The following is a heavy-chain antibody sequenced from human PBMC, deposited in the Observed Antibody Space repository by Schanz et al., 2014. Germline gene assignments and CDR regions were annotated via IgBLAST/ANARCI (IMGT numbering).Heavy chain of an antibody. D-gene: IGHD4-17*01. CDR2: IGNGGVTI. CDR1: GFPFSDYF. Sequence: VQLVESGGGLVKPGGFLRLSCAASGFPFSDYFMAWIRQPPGRGLEWVSYIGNGGVTIYYADSVKGRFTISRDNAKNTLYLQMNTLRAEDTAVYYCARKMKLGVYGGKGHDSLDIWGQGTMVTVSS. J-gene: IGHJ3*02. V-gene: IGHV3-11*04. CDR3: ARKMKLGVYGGKGHDSLDI.